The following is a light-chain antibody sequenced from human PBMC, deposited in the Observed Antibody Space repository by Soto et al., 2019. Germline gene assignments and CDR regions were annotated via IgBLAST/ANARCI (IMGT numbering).Light chain of an antibody. CDR2: EVT. Sequence: QSALTQPASVSGSPGQSITISCTGTSSDVGGYNYVSWYQQHPGKAPKLLIYEVTNRPSGVPNRFSGSKSGNAASLTISGLQAEDEADYYCSSYTSSSTLLFGGGTQLTVL. CDR1: SSDVGGYNY. CDR3: SSYTSSSTLL. J-gene: IGLJ2*01. V-gene: IGLV2-14*01.